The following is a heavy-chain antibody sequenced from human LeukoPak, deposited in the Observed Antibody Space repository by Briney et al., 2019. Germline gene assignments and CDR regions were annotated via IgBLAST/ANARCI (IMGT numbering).Heavy chain of an antibody. CDR2: IYYSGST. V-gene: IGHV4-59*08. Sequence: PSETLSLTCTVSGGSISSYYWSWIRQPPGKGLEWIGYIYYSGSTYYNPSLKSRVTISVDTSKNQFSLKLSSVTAADTAVYYCARAPWLLYAFDIWGQGTMVTVSS. D-gene: IGHD5-18*01. CDR1: GGSISSYY. CDR3: ARAPWLLYAFDI. J-gene: IGHJ3*02.